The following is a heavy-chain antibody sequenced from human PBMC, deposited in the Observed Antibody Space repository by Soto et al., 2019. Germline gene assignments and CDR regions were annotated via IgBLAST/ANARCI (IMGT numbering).Heavy chain of an antibody. D-gene: IGHD1-26*01. J-gene: IGHJ4*02. CDR2: ISYDGSNK. CDR1: GFTFNSYG. Sequence: GSLRLSWAASGFTFNSYGMHWVRQAPGKGLEWVAVISYDGSNKYYADSVKGRFTISRDHSKNTLYLQMNGLRAEDTAVYYCAKEGDNFYYYFDYWGQG. CDR3: AKEGDNFYYYFDY. V-gene: IGHV3-30*18.